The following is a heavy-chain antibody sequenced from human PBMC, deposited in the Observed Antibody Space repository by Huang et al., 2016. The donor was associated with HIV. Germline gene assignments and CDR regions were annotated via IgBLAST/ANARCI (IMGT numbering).Heavy chain of an antibody. D-gene: IGHD3-10*01. CDR1: GGAFRGSS. J-gene: IGHJ4*02. Sequence: QVQLKQWGAGLLKPSETLSLTCAVYGGAFRGSSWTWIRQFPEKGLEWIGDINHNGKIIYNPSLSARVTSATDTSKKHFSLHLTSVTAADTALYYCARGFNYYASDNLGVYYFDSWGLGTLVTVSP. CDR2: INHNGKI. CDR3: ARGFNYYASDNLGVYYFDS. V-gene: IGHV4-34*02.